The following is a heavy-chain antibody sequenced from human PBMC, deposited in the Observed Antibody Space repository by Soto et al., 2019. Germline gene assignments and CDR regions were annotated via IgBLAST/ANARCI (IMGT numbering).Heavy chain of an antibody. CDR3: ARTDGYSYGPAYYYYGMDV. CDR1: GGSISSGDYY. D-gene: IGHD5-18*01. J-gene: IGHJ6*02. Sequence: QVQLQESGPGLVKPSQTLSLTCTVSGGSISSGDYYWSWIRQPPGKGLEWIGYIYYSGSTYYNPSLKSRVTISVDTSKNQFSRKLSSVTAADTAVYYCARTDGYSYGPAYYYYGMDVWGQGTTVTVSS. CDR2: IYYSGST. V-gene: IGHV4-30-4*01.